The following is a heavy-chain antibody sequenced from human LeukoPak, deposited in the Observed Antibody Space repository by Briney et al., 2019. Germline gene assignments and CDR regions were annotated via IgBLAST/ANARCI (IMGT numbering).Heavy chain of an antibody. CDR2: ISAYNGNT. V-gene: IGHV1-18*01. CDR3: ARAEYYYDSSGQGAFDI. D-gene: IGHD3-22*01. J-gene: IGHJ3*02. CDR1: GYTFTSYG. Sequence: ASVNVSFKASGYTFTSYGISWVRQAPGQGLEWMGWISAYNGNTNYAQKLQGRVTMTTDTSTSTAYMELRSLRSDDTAVYYCARAEYYYDSSGQGAFDIWGQGTMVTVSS.